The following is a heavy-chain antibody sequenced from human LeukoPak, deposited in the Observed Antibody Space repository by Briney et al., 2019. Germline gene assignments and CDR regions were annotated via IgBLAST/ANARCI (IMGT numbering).Heavy chain of an antibody. CDR2: ISGSGGST. D-gene: IGHD2-2*03. V-gene: IGHV3-23*01. CDR1: GFTFSSYA. Sequence: PGGSLRLSCAASGFTFSSYAMSWVRQAPGMGLEWVSAISGSGGSTYYADSVKGRFTISGDNSKNTLYLQMNSLRAEDTAVYYCAKDRFGYCSSTSCYDWFDPWGQGTLVTVSS. CDR3: AKDRFGYCSSTSCYDWFDP. J-gene: IGHJ5*02.